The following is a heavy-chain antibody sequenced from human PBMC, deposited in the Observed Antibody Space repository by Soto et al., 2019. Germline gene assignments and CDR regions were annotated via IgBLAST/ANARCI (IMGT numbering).Heavy chain of an antibody. CDR2: ISSNGGST. D-gene: IGHD1-26*01. Sequence: GGSLRLSCAASGFTFSSYAMHWVRQAPGKGLEYVSAISSNGGSTYYANSVKGRFTISRDNSKNTLYLQMGSLRAEDMAVYYCARVQAGIVVVWGKGTTVTVSS. J-gene: IGHJ6*04. V-gene: IGHV3-64*01. CDR3: ARVQAGIVVV. CDR1: GFTFSSYA.